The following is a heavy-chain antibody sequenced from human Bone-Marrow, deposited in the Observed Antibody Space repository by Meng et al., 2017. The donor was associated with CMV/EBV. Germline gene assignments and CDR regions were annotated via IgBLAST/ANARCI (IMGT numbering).Heavy chain of an antibody. Sequence: WGSLRLSCAASGFTFSSYDMGWVRQAPGKGLEWVSAISASGATTYSADSVKGRFTISRDNAKNSLYLQMNSLRAEDTAVYYCAREPGSRAFAIWGQGKMVNVAS. CDR2: ISASGATT. CDR1: GFTFSSYD. CDR3: AREPGSRAFAI. J-gene: IGHJ3*02. D-gene: IGHD3-10*01. V-gene: IGHV3-23*01.